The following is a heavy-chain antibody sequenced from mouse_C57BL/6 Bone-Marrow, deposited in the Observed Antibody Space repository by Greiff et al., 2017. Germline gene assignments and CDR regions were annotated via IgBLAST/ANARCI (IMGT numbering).Heavy chain of an antibody. Sequence: VQLQQPGAELVKPGASVKLSCKASGYTFTSYWMQWVKQRPGQGLEWIGEIDPSDSYSNYNQKFTGKATLTVDTASSTAYMQLSSRTSEDSAVYYGARKYYYGSSWGDYWGQGTTLTVSS. CDR1: GYTFTSYW. J-gene: IGHJ2*01. CDR2: IDPSDSYS. D-gene: IGHD1-1*01. V-gene: IGHV1-50*01. CDR3: ARKYYYGSSWGDY.